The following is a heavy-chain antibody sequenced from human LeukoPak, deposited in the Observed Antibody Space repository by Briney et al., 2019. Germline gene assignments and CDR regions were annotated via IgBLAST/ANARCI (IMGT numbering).Heavy chain of an antibody. D-gene: IGHD5-12*01. CDR3: AKTGYSGSAYGTWYFDY. V-gene: IGHV3-30*02. Sequence: GGSLRLSCATPGFTFSSNGLDWVRQAPGKGLEWVAFIRYDGSNEYYADSVKGRFTISRDDSKNTLYLQMNSLRTEDTAVYYCAKTGYSGSAYGTWYFDYWGQGTLVSVSS. CDR2: IRYDGSNE. CDR1: GFTFSSNG. J-gene: IGHJ4*02.